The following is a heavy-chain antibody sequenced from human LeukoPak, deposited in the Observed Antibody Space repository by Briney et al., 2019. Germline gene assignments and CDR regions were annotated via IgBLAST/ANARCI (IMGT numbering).Heavy chain of an antibody. V-gene: IGHV3-23*01. CDR2: ISGSGGST. CDR1: GFTFSSYA. D-gene: IGHD3-3*01. J-gene: IGHJ4*02. CDR3: AKDALLRAFRSGHYDFWSGYGDY. Sequence: PGGSLRLSCAASGFTFSSYAMSWVRQAPGKGLEWVSAISGSGGSTYYADSVKGRFTISRDNSKNTLYLQMNSLRAEDTAVYYCAKDALLRAFRSGHYDFWSGYGDYWGQGTLVTVSS.